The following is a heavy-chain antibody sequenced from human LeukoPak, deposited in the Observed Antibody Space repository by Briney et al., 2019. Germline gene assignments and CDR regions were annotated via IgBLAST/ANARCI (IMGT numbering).Heavy chain of an antibody. D-gene: IGHD2-2*01. CDR3: ARGRQYQLHDY. CDR2: ISYDGSNK. Sequence: GGSLGLSCAASGFTFSSYAMHWVRQAPGKGLEWVAVISYDGSNKYYADSVKGRFTISRDNSKNTLYLRMNSLRAEDTAVYYCARGRQYQLHDYWGQGTLVTVSS. CDR1: GFTFSSYA. V-gene: IGHV3-30-3*01. J-gene: IGHJ4*02.